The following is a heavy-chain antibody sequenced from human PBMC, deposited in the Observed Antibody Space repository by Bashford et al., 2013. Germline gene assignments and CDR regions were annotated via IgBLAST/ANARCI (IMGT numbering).Heavy chain of an antibody. Sequence: VASVKVSCKASGYTFIDYYINWVRQAPGQGLEWMGWIYRGGTNYAQKFQGRVTMTSDTSTSTSYMELSSLTSDDTAIYYCARDTQTAYWGQGTLVTVSS. CDR1: GYTFIDYY. V-gene: IGHV1-2*02. J-gene: IGHJ4*02. CDR3: ARDTQTAY. CDR2: IYRGGT.